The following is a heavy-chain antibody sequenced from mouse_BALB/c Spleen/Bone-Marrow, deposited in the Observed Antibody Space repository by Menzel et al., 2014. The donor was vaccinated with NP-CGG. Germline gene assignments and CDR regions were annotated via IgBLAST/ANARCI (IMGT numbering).Heavy chain of an antibody. V-gene: IGHV1S56*01. CDR2: IYPGNVNT. J-gene: IGHJ2*01. CDR1: NYTFTTYY. CDR3: ARSRYGSYYGY. Sequence: VQRVESGPELVKPGASVRISCKASNYTFTTYYIYWVKQRPGQGLEWIGWIYPGNVNTKYNEKFKAKATLTADESSSTAYMQLSSLTSEDSAVYFCARSRYGSYYGYWGQGTPLTVSS. D-gene: IGHD1-1*01.